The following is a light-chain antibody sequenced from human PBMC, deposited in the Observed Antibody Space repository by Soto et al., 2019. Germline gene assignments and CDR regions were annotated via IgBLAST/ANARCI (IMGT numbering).Light chain of an antibody. CDR2: KVS. Sequence: DVVMTQSPLSQPVTLGQPAFISCRSSQNLVYSDGSTYLIWFQQRPGQSPRRLIYKVSNRDSGVPDRFSGSGSGTDFTLTISRVEAEDVGVYYCGQGAHWPPTFGQGTKVEI. CDR1: QNLVYSDGSTY. V-gene: IGKV2-30*01. CDR3: GQGAHWPPT. J-gene: IGKJ1*01.